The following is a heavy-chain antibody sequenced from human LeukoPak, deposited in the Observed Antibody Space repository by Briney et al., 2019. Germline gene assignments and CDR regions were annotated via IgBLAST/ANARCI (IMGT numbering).Heavy chain of an antibody. Sequence: ASVKVSCKASGYKFSDYYIHWVRQAPGQGLDWMGWINPDSGATNYAERFQGKVSMTRDTSINTAYMELSSLRSDDTALYYCARVVEVRSIHYYHYYMDVWGKGTTVTVSS. J-gene: IGHJ6*03. D-gene: IGHD2-21*01. CDR2: INPDSGAT. CDR3: ARVVEVRSIHYYHYYMDV. CDR1: GYKFSDYY. V-gene: IGHV1-2*02.